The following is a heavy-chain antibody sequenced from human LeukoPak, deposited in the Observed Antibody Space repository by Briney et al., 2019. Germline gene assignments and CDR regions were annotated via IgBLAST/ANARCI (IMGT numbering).Heavy chain of an antibody. CDR2: INPNSGGT. Sequence: ASVKVSCKASGYTFTGYYMHWVRQAPGQGLEWMGWINPNSGGTNYAQKFQGWVTMTRDTPISTAYMELSRLRSDDTAVYYCAKGGLGYCSSTSCYSIGYWGQGTLVTVSS. V-gene: IGHV1-2*04. CDR3: AKGGLGYCSSTSCYSIGY. J-gene: IGHJ4*02. CDR1: GYTFTGYY. D-gene: IGHD2-2*01.